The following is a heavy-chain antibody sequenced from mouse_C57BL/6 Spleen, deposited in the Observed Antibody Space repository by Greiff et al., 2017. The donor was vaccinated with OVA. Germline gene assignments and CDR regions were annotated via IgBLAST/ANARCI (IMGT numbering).Heavy chain of an antibody. D-gene: IGHD1-1*01. V-gene: IGHV1-52*01. CDR2: IDPSDSET. Sequence: QVQLQQSGAELVRPGSSVKLSCKASGYTFTSYWMHWVKQRPIQGLEWIGNIDPSDSETHYTQKFKDKATLTVDKSSSTAYMQLSSLTSEDSAVYYCARSEEYYPGRYFDVWGTGTTVTVSS. CDR1: GYTFTSYW. J-gene: IGHJ1*03. CDR3: ARSEEYYPGRYFDV.